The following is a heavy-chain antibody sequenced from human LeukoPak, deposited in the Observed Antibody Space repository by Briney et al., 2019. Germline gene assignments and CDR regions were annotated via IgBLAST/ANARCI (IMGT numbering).Heavy chain of an antibody. J-gene: IGHJ6*03. CDR2: ITRSSDVI. CDR1: GFTFSSYS. Sequence: GGSLRLSCAASGFTFSSYSINWVRQAPGKGLEWVSYITRSSDVIYYADSVKGRFTVSRDNAGNSLFLQMNSLRAEDMAVYYCARVSLYHYYMDDWGKGTTVTVSS. V-gene: IGHV3-48*01. CDR3: ARVSLYHYYMDD.